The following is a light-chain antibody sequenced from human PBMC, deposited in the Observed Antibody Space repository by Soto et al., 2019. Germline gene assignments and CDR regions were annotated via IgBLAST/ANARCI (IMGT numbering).Light chain of an antibody. Sequence: DIQMTQSPSPLSASVGDRVTITCRASQPINRGLAWYQQKPGKAPKLLIYAASSLHTGVPLRFSGSGSGTDFSLTISSLQPEDFVTYYCKQLKSFPLTFGGGTKVDIK. CDR3: KQLKSFPLT. CDR1: QPINRG. J-gene: IGKJ4*01. V-gene: IGKV1-12*01. CDR2: AAS.